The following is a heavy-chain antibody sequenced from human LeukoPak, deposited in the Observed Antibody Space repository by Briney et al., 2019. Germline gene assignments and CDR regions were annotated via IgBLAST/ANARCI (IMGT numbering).Heavy chain of an antibody. CDR1: GYSFTSYW. Sequence: HGESLKISLKGSGYSFTSYWLGWVRQMPGKGLEWMGIIYPGDSETRYSPSFQGQVTISADKSISTAYLQWSSLKASDTARYYCARVSQSYYYGSGSWYFDYWGQGTLVTVSS. D-gene: IGHD3-10*01. CDR2: IYPGDSET. CDR3: ARVSQSYYYGSGSWYFDY. J-gene: IGHJ4*02. V-gene: IGHV5-51*01.